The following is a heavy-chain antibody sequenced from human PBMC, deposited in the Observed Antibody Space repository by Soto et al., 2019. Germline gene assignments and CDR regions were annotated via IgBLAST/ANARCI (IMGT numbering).Heavy chain of an antibody. CDR2: IYHSGST. D-gene: IGHD1-26*01. J-gene: IGHJ3*02. CDR1: GGSISSSNW. V-gene: IGHV4-4*02. Sequence: PSETLSLTCAVSGGSISSSNWWSWVRQPPGKGLEWIGEIYHSGSTNYNPSLKSRVTISVDKSKNQFSLKLSSVTAADTAVYYCASEDVAGREVGASPNDAFDIWGQGTTVTVSS. CDR3: ASEDVAGREVGASPNDAFDI.